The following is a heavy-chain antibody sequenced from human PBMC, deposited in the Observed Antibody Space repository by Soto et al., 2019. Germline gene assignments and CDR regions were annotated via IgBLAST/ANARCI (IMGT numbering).Heavy chain of an antibody. CDR1: GGSISSYY. CDR2: IYYSGST. D-gene: IGHD3-16*02. Sequence: PSETLSLTCTVSGGSISSYYWSWIRQPPGKGLEWIGYIYYSGSTNYNPSLKSRVTISVDTSKNQFSLKLSSVTAADTAVYYCARVISGRRADYRGQGTLVTVSS. J-gene: IGHJ4*02. CDR3: ARVISGRRADY. V-gene: IGHV4-59*01.